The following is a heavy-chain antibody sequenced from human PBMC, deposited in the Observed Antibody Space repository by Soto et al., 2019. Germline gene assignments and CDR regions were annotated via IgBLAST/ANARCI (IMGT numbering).Heavy chain of an antibody. CDR3: ESYYYDISGYLDY. D-gene: IGHD3-22*01. Sequence: PGGLLRLSCAASGFPLSSSAMSLVRPSPGTGLEWVSAISGSGGSTYYADSVPGRFTISRDNSKNTLYLQMNSRRPEDTAVHYGESYYYDISGYLDYWGQGTRVTVSS. J-gene: IGHJ4*02. V-gene: IGHV3-23*01. CDR2: ISGSGGST. CDR1: GFPLSSSA.